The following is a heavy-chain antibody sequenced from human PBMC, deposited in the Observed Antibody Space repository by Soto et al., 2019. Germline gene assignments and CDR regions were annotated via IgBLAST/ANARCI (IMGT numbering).Heavy chain of an antibody. J-gene: IGHJ3*02. V-gene: IGHV1-69*06. CDR2: IIPIFGTA. CDR1: GGTFSSYA. D-gene: IGHD3-22*01. CDR3: AREFAYYDSSGYPHDAFDI. Sequence: QVQLVQSGAEVKKPGSSVKVSCKASGGTFSSYAISWVRQAPGQGLEWMGGIIPIFGTANYAQKFQGRVTITADKSMSTAYMELSSLRSEDTAVYYCAREFAYYDSSGYPHDAFDIWGQGTMVTVSS.